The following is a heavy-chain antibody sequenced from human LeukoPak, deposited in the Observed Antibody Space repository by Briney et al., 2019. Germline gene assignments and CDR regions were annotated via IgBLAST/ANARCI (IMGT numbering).Heavy chain of an antibody. CDR1: GFTFSSYS. CDR2: ISSSSSTI. Sequence: GGSLRLSCAASGFTFSSYSMNWVHQAPGKGLEWVSYISSSSSTIYYADSVKGRFTISRDNAKNSLYLQMNSLRDEDTAVYYCARDETYYYDSSGYGDYWGQGTLVTVSS. CDR3: ARDETYYYDSSGYGDY. V-gene: IGHV3-48*02. J-gene: IGHJ4*02. D-gene: IGHD3-22*01.